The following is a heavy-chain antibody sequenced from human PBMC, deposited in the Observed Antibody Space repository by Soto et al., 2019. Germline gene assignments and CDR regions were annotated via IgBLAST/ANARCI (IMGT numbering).Heavy chain of an antibody. CDR2: ISGDGGST. D-gene: IGHD3-22*01. V-gene: IGHV3-43*02. CDR3: AKSFAIPDHPHYYDSSGYDAFDI. Sequence: GGSLRLSCAASGFTFDDYAMHWVRQAPGKGLEWVSLISGDGGSTYYADSVKGRFTISRDNSKNSLYLQMNSLRTEDTALYYCAKSFAIPDHPHYYDSSGYDAFDIWGQGTMVTVSS. J-gene: IGHJ3*02. CDR1: GFTFDDYA.